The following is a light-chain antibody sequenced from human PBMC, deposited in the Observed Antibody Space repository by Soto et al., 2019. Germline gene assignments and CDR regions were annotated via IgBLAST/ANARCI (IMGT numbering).Light chain of an antibody. V-gene: IGLV2-14*01. CDR1: RSDVGGYNY. CDR2: DVS. CDR3: SSYTSSSDLDV. Sequence: QSALTQPASVSGSPVQSITISCTGTRSDVGGYNYVSWYQQHPGKAPKLMIYDVSNRPSGVSNRFSGSKSGNTASLTISGLQAEDEADYYCSSYTSSSDLDVFGTGTKVTVL. J-gene: IGLJ1*01.